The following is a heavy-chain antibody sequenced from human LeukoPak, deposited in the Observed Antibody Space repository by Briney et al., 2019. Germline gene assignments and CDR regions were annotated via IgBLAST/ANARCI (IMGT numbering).Heavy chain of an antibody. J-gene: IGHJ4*02. D-gene: IGHD3-22*01. Sequence: GGSLRLSCVGSGFTFSSYAMSWVRQAPGKGLEWVSSITASGGTTYYADSVKGRFTISRDNSKNTLYLQMNSLRAEDTAVYYCAGRYDSSGYPLHWGQGTLVTVSS. V-gene: IGHV3-23*01. CDR3: AGRYDSSGYPLH. CDR1: GFTFSSYA. CDR2: ITASGGTT.